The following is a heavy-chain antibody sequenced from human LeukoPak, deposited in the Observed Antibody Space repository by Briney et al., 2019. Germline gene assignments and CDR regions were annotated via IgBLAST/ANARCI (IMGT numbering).Heavy chain of an antibody. CDR1: GFTFSSFA. CDR3: AKEGGVASFTNHFDY. D-gene: IGHD3-16*01. Sequence: GGSLRLSCTASGFTFSSFAMHWVRQTPGKGLEWVALISYDGKNKYYTESVKGRFTISRDNSKNILFLEVNSLRPEDAAVYYCAKEGGVASFTNHFDYWGQGILVTVSS. CDR2: ISYDGKNK. V-gene: IGHV3-30*04. J-gene: IGHJ4*02.